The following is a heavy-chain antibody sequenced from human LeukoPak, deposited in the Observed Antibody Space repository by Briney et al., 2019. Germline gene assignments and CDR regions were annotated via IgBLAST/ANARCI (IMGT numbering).Heavy chain of an antibody. V-gene: IGHV3-30-3*01. J-gene: IGHJ3*02. CDR1: GFTFSSYA. Sequence: PGGSLRLSCAASGFTFSSYAMHWVRQAPGKGLEWVAVISYDGSNKYYADSVKGRFTISRDNAKNSLYLQMNSLRAEDTAVYYCARVRLVVVAMDAFDIWGQGTMVTVSS. CDR2: ISYDGSNK. CDR3: ARVRLVVVAMDAFDI. D-gene: IGHD2-15*01.